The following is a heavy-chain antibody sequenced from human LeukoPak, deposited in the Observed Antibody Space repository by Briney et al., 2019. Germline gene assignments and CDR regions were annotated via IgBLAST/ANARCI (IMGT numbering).Heavy chain of an antibody. D-gene: IGHD5-12*01. V-gene: IGHV4-61*02. CDR3: AGGYDYGDYYYYMDV. Sequence: SETLSLTCTVSGYSISSGSHYWSWIRQPAGKGLEWIGRIYTSGSTNYNPSLKSRVTISVDTSKNQFSLKLSSVIAADTAVYYCAGGYDYGDYYYYMDVWGKGTTVTISS. J-gene: IGHJ6*03. CDR2: IYTSGST. CDR1: GYSISSGSHY.